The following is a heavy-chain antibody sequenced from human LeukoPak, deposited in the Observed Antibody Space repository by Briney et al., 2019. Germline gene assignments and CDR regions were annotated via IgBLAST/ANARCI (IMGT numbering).Heavy chain of an antibody. CDR1: GYPFTDFP. J-gene: IGHJ5*01. CDR2: IITFNGDT. CDR3: ARGPPGNQRFYDS. Sequence: GASVKVSCKASGYPFTDFPISWVRLAPGQGFEWMGWIITFNGDTNYAHKVHGRLTMTRNTSPNTVDMELKNLTSDDTAVYYCARGPPGNQRFYDSWGQGTLVTVSS. V-gene: IGHV1-18*01. D-gene: IGHD1-26*01.